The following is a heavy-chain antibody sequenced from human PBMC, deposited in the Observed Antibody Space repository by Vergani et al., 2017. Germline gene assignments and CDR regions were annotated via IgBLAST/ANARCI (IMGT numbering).Heavy chain of an antibody. Sequence: EVQLVESGGGLVQPGGSLRLSCAASGFTFSSYSMNWVRQAPGKGLEWVSYISSSSSTIYYADSVKGRFTISRDNAKNSLYLQMNSLRDEDTAVYYCARDPIVILGRVAFDIWGQGTMVTVSS. CDR3: ARDPIVILGRVAFDI. V-gene: IGHV3-48*02. CDR1: GFTFSSYS. CDR2: ISSSSSTI. J-gene: IGHJ3*02. D-gene: IGHD1-26*01.